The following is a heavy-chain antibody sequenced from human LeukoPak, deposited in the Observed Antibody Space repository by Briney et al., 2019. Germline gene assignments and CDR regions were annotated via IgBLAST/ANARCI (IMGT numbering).Heavy chain of an antibody. CDR3: ARDGSRDGSGSYYAYYFDY. J-gene: IGHJ4*02. D-gene: IGHD3-10*01. V-gene: IGHV3-11*01. CDR2: ISSSGSTI. Sequence: GRSLRLSCAASGFTFSDYYMSWIRQAPGKGLEWVSYISSSGSTIYYADSVKGRFTISRDNAKNSLYLQMNSLRAEDTAVYYCARDGSRDGSGSYYAYYFDYWGQGTLVTVSS. CDR1: GFTFSDYY.